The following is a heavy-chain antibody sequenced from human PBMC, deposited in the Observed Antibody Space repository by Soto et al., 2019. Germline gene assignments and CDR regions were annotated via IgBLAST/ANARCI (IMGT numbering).Heavy chain of an antibody. D-gene: IGHD2-2*01. V-gene: IGHV3-7*04. CDR2: IKEDGSEE. Sequence: EMQLVGSGGGLVQPGGSLRLSCVASGFNFRTHWMTWVRQAPGKGLEWVANIKEDGSEEYYVDSVRGRFAISRDNAKDSLYLQMNSLRAEDTAVYYCARDGRYCTSIDCRGEAYGTWGQGTMVTVSS. CDR1: GFNFRTHW. J-gene: IGHJ3*01. CDR3: ARDGRYCTSIDCRGEAYGT.